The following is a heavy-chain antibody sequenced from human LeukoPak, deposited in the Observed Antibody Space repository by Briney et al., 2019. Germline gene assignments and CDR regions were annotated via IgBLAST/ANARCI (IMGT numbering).Heavy chain of an antibody. J-gene: IGHJ4*02. CDR1: GFTFSTYT. CDR2: ISAYSGTI. V-gene: IGHV3-48*01. CDR3: ARETPPDSYDSSGYYSTYLFDY. Sequence: PGGSLRLSCAASGFTFSTYTMIWVRQAPGKGLEWVSYISAYSGTIYYADSVKGRFTISRDNSKNTLYLQMNSLRAEDTAVYYCARETPPDSYDSSGYYSTYLFDYWGQGTLVTVSS. D-gene: IGHD3-22*01.